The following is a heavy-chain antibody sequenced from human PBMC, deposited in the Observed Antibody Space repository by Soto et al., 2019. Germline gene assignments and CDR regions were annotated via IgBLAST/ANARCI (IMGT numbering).Heavy chain of an antibody. CDR1: GGSISSGDYY. D-gene: IGHD5-12*01. Sequence: PSETLSLTCTVSGGSISSGDYYWSWIRQPPGKGLEWIGYIYYSGSTYYNPSLKSRVTISVDTSKNQFSLKLSSVTAADTAVYYCARGGATLYGMDVWRQGTTVTVSS. CDR2: IYYSGST. CDR3: ARGGATLYGMDV. J-gene: IGHJ6*02. V-gene: IGHV4-30-4*01.